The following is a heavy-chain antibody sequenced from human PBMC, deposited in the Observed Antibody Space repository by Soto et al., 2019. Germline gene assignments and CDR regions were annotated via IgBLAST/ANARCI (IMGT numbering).Heavy chain of an antibody. V-gene: IGHV3-23*01. J-gene: IGHJ4*02. CDR2: ISGSGGST. CDR1: GFTFSSYA. Sequence: GGSMRLSCAASGFTFSSYAMSWVRQAPGKGLEWVSAISGSGGSTYYADSVKGRFTISRDNSKNTLYLQMNSLRAEDTAVYYCAMVTAAPINFDYWGQGTLVTVSS. D-gene: IGHD6-13*01. CDR3: AMVTAAPINFDY.